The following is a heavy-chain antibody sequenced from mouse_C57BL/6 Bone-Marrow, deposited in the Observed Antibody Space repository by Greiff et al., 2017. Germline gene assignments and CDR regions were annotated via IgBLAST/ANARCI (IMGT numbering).Heavy chain of an antibody. D-gene: IGHD2-3*01. CDR2: ITHSGET. Sequence: QVQLKESGPGLVKPSQSLFLACSITGFPITSGYYWIWIRQSPGKPLEWMGYITHSGETFYNPSLQSPFSITRETSKNQFFLQLNSVTTEDTAMYYCAGDYDGYWYFDVWGAGTTVTVSS. J-gene: IGHJ1*01. CDR1: GFPITSGYY. V-gene: IGHV12-3*02. CDR3: AGDYDGYWYFDV.